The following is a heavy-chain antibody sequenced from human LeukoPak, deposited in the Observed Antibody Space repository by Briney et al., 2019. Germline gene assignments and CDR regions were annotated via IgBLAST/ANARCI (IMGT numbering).Heavy chain of an antibody. Sequence: GGSLRLSCAASGFTFSSYAMSWVRQAPGKGLEWVSDINGSGGTTYYADSVKGRFTISRDNSKNTLYLQMNSLRAEDTAVYYCHLSYSSSWIDSWGQGTLVTVSS. V-gene: IGHV3-23*01. CDR2: INGSGGTT. J-gene: IGHJ4*02. D-gene: IGHD6-13*01. CDR1: GFTFSSYA. CDR3: HLSYSSSWIDS.